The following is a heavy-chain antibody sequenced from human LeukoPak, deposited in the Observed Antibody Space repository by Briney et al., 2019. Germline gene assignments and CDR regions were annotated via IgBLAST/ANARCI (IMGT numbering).Heavy chain of an antibody. D-gene: IGHD6-13*01. CDR3: ARRDDVSSSYDY. CDR2: ISSSSSYI. Sequence: GGSLRLSCAASGFTFSSYSMNWVRQAPGKGLEWVSAISSSSSYIYYADSVKGRFTISRDNAKNSLYLQMNSLRAEDTAVYYCARRDDVSSSYDYWGQGTLVTVSS. J-gene: IGHJ4*02. CDR1: GFTFSSYS. V-gene: IGHV3-21*01.